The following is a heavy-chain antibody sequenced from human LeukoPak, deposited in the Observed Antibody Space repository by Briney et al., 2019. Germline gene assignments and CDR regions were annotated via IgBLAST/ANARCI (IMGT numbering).Heavy chain of an antibody. CDR3: AGRAPPKLLWFGELPRGLFDP. V-gene: IGHV4-39*07. CDR2: IYYSGST. D-gene: IGHD3-10*01. Sequence: SETLSLTCTVSGGSISSSSYYWGWIRQPPGKGLEWIGSIYYSGSTYYNPSLKSRVTISVDTSKNQFSLKLSSVTAADTAVYCCAGRAPPKLLWFGELPRGLFDPWGQGTLVTVSS. J-gene: IGHJ5*02. CDR1: GGSISSSSYY.